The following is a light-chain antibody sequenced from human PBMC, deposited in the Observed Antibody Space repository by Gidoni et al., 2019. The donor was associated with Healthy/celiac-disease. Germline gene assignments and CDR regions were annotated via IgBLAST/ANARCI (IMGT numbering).Light chain of an antibody. V-gene: IGKV3-11*01. CDR1: QSVSSY. CDR2: DAS. Sequence: EIVLTQSPATLSLSPGERATLSCRASQSVSSYLAWYQQKPGQAPRLLIYDASNRATGIPARFSGSGSGTDLTLTISSLEPEDFAVYYCQQRSNWPPITFGQXTRLEIK. J-gene: IGKJ5*01. CDR3: QQRSNWPPIT.